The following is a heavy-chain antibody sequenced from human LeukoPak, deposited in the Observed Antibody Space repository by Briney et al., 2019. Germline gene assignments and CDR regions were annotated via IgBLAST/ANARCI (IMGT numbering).Heavy chain of an antibody. CDR1: GYTFSGYY. V-gene: IGHV1-2*02. D-gene: IGHD6-13*01. CDR3: APSSSDYFDY. CDR2: INPKSGGT. J-gene: IGHJ4*02. Sequence: ASVKVSCKASGYTFSGYYRQWLRQAPGQGLEWMGWINPKSGGTNYAQKFQGRVTMTRDTSISTAYMELSRLTSDDTAVYYCAPSSSDYFDYWGQGTLVTVSS.